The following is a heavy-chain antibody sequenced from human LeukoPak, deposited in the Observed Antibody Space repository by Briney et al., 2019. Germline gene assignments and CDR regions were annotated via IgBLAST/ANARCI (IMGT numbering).Heavy chain of an antibody. CDR2: INWNGGST. J-gene: IGHJ6*03. CDR3: ARGGGITIFGVVIYMDV. Sequence: GGSLRLSCAASGFTFDDYGMSWVRQAPGKGLEWVSGINWNGGSTGYADSVKGRSTISRDNAKNSLYLQMNSLRAEDTALYYCARGGGITIFGVVIYMDVWGKGTTVTVSS. CDR1: GFTFDDYG. D-gene: IGHD3-3*01. V-gene: IGHV3-20*04.